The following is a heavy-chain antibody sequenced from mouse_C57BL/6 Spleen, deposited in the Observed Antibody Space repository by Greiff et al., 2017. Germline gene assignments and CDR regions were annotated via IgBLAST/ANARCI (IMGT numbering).Heavy chain of an antibody. D-gene: IGHD2-2*01. V-gene: IGHV1-82*01. J-gene: IGHJ1*03. CDR1: GYAFSSYW. CDR3: ARGSNYAYMYYDD. CDR2: IYPGDGDT. Sequence: QVQLKQSGAELVKPGASVKISCKASGYAFSSYWMNWVKQRPGQGLEWIGGIYPGDGDTNYNRKFKGKATLTADKSSSTAYMQLRSLTSEDSAVYCCARGSNYAYMYYDDWGKGTTVTVSS.